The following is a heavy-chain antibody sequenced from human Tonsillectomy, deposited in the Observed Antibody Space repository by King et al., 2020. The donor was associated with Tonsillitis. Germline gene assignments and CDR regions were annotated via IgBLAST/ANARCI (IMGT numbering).Heavy chain of an antibody. D-gene: IGHD3-22*01. Sequence: VQLVESGGGLVQPGVSLKLSCAASGFTFSSYEMNWVRQAPGKGLEWVSYITSSGSKIYYEDSVKGRFTISKDNAKKTLSLQMNSLRAEDTAVYYCARENSSSGFYYYGMDVWGQGTTVTVSS. CDR3: ARENSSSGFYYYGMDV. J-gene: IGHJ6*02. CDR1: GFTFSSYE. V-gene: IGHV3-48*03. CDR2: ITSSGSKI.